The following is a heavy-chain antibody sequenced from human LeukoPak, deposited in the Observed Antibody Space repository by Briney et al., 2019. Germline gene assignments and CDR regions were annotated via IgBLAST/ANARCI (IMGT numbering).Heavy chain of an antibody. J-gene: IGHJ3*02. Sequence: PGGSLRLSCAASGFTFSGYSMSWVRQPPGKGLEWVSSIYSGGSTYYADSVKGRFTISRDNSKNTVYLQMNSLRAEDTPVYYCARVRLDSSERYLDAFENWGQGTMVTVSS. D-gene: IGHD6-19*01. CDR1: GFTFSGYS. V-gene: IGHV3-53*01. CDR2: IYSGGST. CDR3: ARVRLDSSERYLDAFEN.